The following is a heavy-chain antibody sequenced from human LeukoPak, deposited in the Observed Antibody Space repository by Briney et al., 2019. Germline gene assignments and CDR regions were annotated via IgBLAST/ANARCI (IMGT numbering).Heavy chain of an antibody. CDR2: MNPNSGNT. CDR1: GYTFTSYD. CDR3: ARVAHYDFWSGYYPEYYFDY. J-gene: IGHJ4*02. Sequence: ASVKVSCKASGYTFTSYDINWVRQATGQGLEWMGWMNPNSGNTGYAQKFQGRVTMTRNTSISTAYMELSSLRSEDTAVYYCARVAHYDFWSGYYPEYYFDYWGQGTLVTVSS. V-gene: IGHV1-8*01. D-gene: IGHD3-3*01.